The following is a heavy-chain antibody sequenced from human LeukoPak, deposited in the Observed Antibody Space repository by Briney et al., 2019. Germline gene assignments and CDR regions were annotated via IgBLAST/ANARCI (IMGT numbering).Heavy chain of an antibody. CDR3: AREYSSSWRDY. Sequence: PSETLSLTCTVSGGSISSYYWSWIRQPPGKGLEWIGYIYYSGSTYYNPSLKSRVTISVDTSKNQFSLKLSSVTAADTAVYYCAREYSSSWRDYWGQGTLVTVSS. CDR2: IYYSGST. J-gene: IGHJ4*02. CDR1: GGSISSYY. V-gene: IGHV4-59*12. D-gene: IGHD6-13*01.